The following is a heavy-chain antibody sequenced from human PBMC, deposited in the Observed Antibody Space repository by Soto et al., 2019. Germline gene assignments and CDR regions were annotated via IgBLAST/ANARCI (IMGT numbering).Heavy chain of an antibody. CDR2: MGYNGFT. Sequence: SETLSLTCTISGGPMNNYYCSWFRQPRGQGLEWIGYMGYNGFTRYNPSLRSRVAISLDTAKNQFSLNLSSVTAADTALYYCARQGFGELQGLVDVWGQGIKVTVSS. J-gene: IGHJ6*02. D-gene: IGHD3-10*01. CDR3: ARQGFGELQGLVDV. V-gene: IGHV4-59*08. CDR1: GGPMNNYY.